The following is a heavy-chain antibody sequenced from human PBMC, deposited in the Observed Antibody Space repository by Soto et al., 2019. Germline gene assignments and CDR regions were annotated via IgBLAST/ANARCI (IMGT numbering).Heavy chain of an antibody. V-gene: IGHV3-7*01. Sequence: PGGSLRLSCAASGFTFSSYWMSWVRQAPGKGLEWVANIKQDGSEKYYVDSVKGRFTISRDNAKNSLYLQMNSLRAEDTAVYYCLRTYGTGSLNWFDSWGQGSLVTVSS. J-gene: IGHJ5*01. CDR2: IKQDGSEK. CDR1: GFTFSSYW. CDR3: LRTYGTGSLNWFDS. D-gene: IGHD3-10*01.